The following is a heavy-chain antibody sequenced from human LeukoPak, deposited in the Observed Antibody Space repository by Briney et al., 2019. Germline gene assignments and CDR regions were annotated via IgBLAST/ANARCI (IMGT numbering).Heavy chain of an antibody. J-gene: IGHJ4*02. CDR3: ARLLSYSSSWY. Sequence: PSETLSLTCTVSGGSISSSSYYWGWIRQPPGKGLEWIGSISYSGSTYYNPSLKSRVTISVDTSKNQFSLKLSSVTAADTAVYYCARLLSYSSSWYWGQGTLVTVSS. CDR2: ISYSGST. D-gene: IGHD6-13*01. V-gene: IGHV4-39*01. CDR1: GGSISSSSYY.